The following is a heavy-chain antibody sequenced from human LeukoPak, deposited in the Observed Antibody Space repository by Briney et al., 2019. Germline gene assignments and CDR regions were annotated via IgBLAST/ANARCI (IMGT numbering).Heavy chain of an antibody. D-gene: IGHD6-13*01. CDR1: GFTFSSYA. CDR3: AKDPAGGSSWYLFDY. Sequence: GGSLRLSCAASGFTFSSYAMSWVRQAPGKGLEWVSAISGSGGSTYYADSVKGRFTISRDNSKNTLYLQMNSLRAEDTAVYYCAKDPAGGSSWYLFDYWGQGTLVTVSS. J-gene: IGHJ4*02. CDR2: ISGSGGST. V-gene: IGHV3-23*01.